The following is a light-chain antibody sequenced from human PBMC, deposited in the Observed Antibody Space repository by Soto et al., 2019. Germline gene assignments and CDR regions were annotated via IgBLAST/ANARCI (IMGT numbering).Light chain of an antibody. CDR2: DVN. CDR1: INDVGAYNY. Sequence: QSALTQPASGSGSPGQSITISCTGTINDVGAYNYVSWYQQRPGSAPRLILFDVNNRPSGTSNRFSGSKSGHTAYLTISALQSDDEAIYHCSSYTSSYTLVFGSGTKLTVL. CDR3: SSYTSSYTLV. J-gene: IGLJ1*01. V-gene: IGLV2-14*01.